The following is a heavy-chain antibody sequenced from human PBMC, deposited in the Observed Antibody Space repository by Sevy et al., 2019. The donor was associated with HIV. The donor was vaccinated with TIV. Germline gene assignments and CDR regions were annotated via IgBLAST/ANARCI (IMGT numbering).Heavy chain of an antibody. D-gene: IGHD3-22*01. Sequence: GESLKISCAASGFTFSSYSMNWVRQAPGKGLEWVSSISSSSSYIYYADSVKGRFTISRDNAKNSLYLQMNSLRAEDTAVYYCARSGDSTGHYYYGMDVWGQGTTVTVSS. J-gene: IGHJ6*02. V-gene: IGHV3-21*01. CDR3: ARSGDSTGHYYYGMDV. CDR1: GFTFSSYS. CDR2: ISSSSSYI.